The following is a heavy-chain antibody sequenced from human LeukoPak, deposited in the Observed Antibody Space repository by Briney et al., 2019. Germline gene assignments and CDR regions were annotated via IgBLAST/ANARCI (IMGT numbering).Heavy chain of an antibody. D-gene: IGHD3-22*01. Sequence: ASVKVSCKASGYTFTSYYMHWVRQAPGQGLEWMGIINPSGGSTSYAQKFQGRVTMTRDTSTSTVYMEPSSLRSEDTAVYYCARDSRRYYYDSSGYNDYWGQGTLVTVSS. J-gene: IGHJ4*02. CDR2: INPSGGST. CDR3: ARDSRRYYYDSSGYNDY. CDR1: GYTFTSYY. V-gene: IGHV1-46*01.